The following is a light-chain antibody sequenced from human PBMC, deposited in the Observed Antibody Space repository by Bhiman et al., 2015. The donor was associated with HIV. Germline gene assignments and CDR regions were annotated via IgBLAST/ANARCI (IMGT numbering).Light chain of an antibody. CDR2: DIT. CDR1: SSDVGRYDY. CDR3: SSKTTSPTFHVL. J-gene: IGLJ2*01. V-gene: IGLV2-11*01. Sequence: QSALTQPRSVSGSPGQSVTISCTGTSSDVGRYDYVSWYQHHPGKAPKLMIYDITKRPSGVPDRFSGSKSGNTASLAISGLQAEDEADYYCSSKTTSPTFHVLFGGGTKLTVL.